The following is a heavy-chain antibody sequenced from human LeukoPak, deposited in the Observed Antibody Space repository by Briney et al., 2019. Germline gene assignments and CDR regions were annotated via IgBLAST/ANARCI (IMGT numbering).Heavy chain of an antibody. CDR1: GYTLTELS. CDR2: FDPEDGET. Sequence: ASVKVSCKVSGYTLTELSMHWVRQAPGKGLEWMGGFDPEDGETIYAQKFQGRVTMTEDTSTDTAYMELSSLRSEDTAVYYCATLGYCSSTSRYGWFDPWGQGTLVTVSS. J-gene: IGHJ5*02. CDR3: ATLGYCSSTSRYGWFDP. D-gene: IGHD2-2*01. V-gene: IGHV1-24*01.